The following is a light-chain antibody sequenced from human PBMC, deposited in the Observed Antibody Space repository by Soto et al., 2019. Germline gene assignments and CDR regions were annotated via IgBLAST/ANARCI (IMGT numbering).Light chain of an antibody. CDR2: GAS. CDR1: QSVSSN. J-gene: IGKJ1*01. Sequence: EIVMTQSPATLSVSPGERATLSCRASQSVSSNLAWYQQKPGQAPRLLIYGASTRATGIPARFSGSGSGTEFSPTISSLQSEDVAVYYCQQYNNLPTGTFGQGTKVEIK. V-gene: IGKV3-15*01. CDR3: QQYNNLPTGT.